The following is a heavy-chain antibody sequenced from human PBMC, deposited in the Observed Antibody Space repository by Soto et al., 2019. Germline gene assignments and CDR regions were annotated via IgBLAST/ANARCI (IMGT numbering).Heavy chain of an antibody. CDR3: ARGQEGVVATH. Sequence: QVQLQQWGAGILKPSETLSLTCAVNGGSFTGYYWSWVRQPPGTGLEWIGEIKDGGSTNYSPSLRSRVAISADTSKRQLSLKVTSVTAADTAVYYCARGQEGVVATHWDQGSLVTVSS. D-gene: IGHD2-15*01. J-gene: IGHJ4*02. CDR2: IKDGGST. V-gene: IGHV4-34*01. CDR1: GGSFTGYY.